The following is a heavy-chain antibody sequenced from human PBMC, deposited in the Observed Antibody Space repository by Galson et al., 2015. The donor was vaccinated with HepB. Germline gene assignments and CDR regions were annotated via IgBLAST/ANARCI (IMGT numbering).Heavy chain of an antibody. J-gene: IGHJ4*02. CDR1: GYTFTSYG. V-gene: IGHV1-18*01. D-gene: IGHD1-26*01. CDR2: ISAYNGNT. CDR3: ARGIVGAKTPGGHRSPRYYFDY. Sequence: SVKVSCKASGYTFTSYGISWVRQAPGQGLEWMGWISAYNGNTNYAQKLQGRVTMTTDTSTSTAYMELRSLRSDDTAVYYCARGIVGAKTPGGHRSPRYYFDYWGQGTLVTVSS.